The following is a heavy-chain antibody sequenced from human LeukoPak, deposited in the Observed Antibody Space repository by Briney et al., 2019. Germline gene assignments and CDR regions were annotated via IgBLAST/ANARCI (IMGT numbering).Heavy chain of an antibody. CDR2: INPSGGST. D-gene: IGHD3-16*01. V-gene: IGHV1-46*01. J-gene: IGHJ3*02. CDR1: GYTFTSYY. CDR3: AREPARAFGAFDI. Sequence: ASVKVSCKASGYTFTSYYMHWVRQAPGQGLEWMGIINPSGGSTSYAQKFQGRVTMTRDMSTSTVYMELSSLRSEDTAVYYCAREPARAFGAFDIWGQGTMVTVSS.